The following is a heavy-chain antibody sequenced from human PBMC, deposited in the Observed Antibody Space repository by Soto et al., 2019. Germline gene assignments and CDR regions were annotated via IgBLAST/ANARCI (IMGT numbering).Heavy chain of an antibody. CDR2: IIPIFGTA. CDR1: VYNFSNYA. D-gene: IGHD2-15*01. Sequence: SVKVCCKASVYNFSNYAISWVRQAPGQGLEWMGGIIPIFGTANYAQKFQGRVTITADESTSTAYMELSSLRSEDTAVYYCASAVLGYCSGGSCYATDYYYYYGMDVWGQGTTVTVSS. J-gene: IGHJ6*02. CDR3: ASAVLGYCSGGSCYATDYYYYYGMDV. V-gene: IGHV1-69*13.